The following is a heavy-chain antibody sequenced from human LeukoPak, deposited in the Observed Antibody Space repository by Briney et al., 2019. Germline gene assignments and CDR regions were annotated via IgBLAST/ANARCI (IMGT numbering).Heavy chain of an antibody. CDR2: IIPIFGTA. Sequence: GASVKVSCKASGGTFSSYAISWVRQAPGQGLEWMGGIIPIFGTANYAQKFQGRVTITTDESASTAYMELSSLRSEDTAVYYCARPDDHNWNYGHFDYWGQGTLVTVSS. CDR3: ARPDDHNWNYGHFDY. V-gene: IGHV1-69*05. D-gene: IGHD1-7*01. J-gene: IGHJ4*02. CDR1: GGTFSSYA.